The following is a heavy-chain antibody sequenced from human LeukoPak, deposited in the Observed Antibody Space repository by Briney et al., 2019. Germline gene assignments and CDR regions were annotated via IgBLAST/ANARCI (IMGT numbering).Heavy chain of an antibody. CDR3: AKDGGGWYTSGWYYFDS. D-gene: IGHD6-19*01. J-gene: IGHJ4*02. CDR1: GFTFSSYG. V-gene: IGHV3-23*01. Sequence: GGSLRLSCAASGFTFSSYGMSWVRQAPGKGLEWVSAISGSGGSTYYADSVKGRFTISRDNSKNTLYLQMNNLRAEDTAIYYCAKDGGGWYTSGWYYFDSWGQGTLVTVSS. CDR2: ISGSGGST.